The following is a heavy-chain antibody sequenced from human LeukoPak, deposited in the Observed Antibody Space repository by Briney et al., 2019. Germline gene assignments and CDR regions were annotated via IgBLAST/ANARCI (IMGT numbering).Heavy chain of an antibody. Sequence: PSETLSLTCTVSGYSISSGYYWGWIRQPPGKGLEWIGSIYHSGSTYYNPSLKSRVTISVDTSKNQFSLKLSSVTAADTAVYYCARHGPLWYFDLWGRGTLVTVSS. J-gene: IGHJ2*01. CDR2: IYHSGST. CDR1: GYSISSGYY. V-gene: IGHV4-38-2*02. CDR3: ARHGPLWYFDL.